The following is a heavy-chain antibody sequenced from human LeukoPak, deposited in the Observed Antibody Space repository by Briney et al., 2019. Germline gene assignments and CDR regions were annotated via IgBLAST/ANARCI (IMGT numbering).Heavy chain of an antibody. J-gene: IGHJ4*02. V-gene: IGHV3-74*01. CDR1: GFTFDYYW. CDR2: INTDGSNT. CDR3: ATSRFWSGLEADY. D-gene: IGHD3-3*01. Sequence: GGSLRLSCAASGFTFDYYWMHWVRQAPGKGLMWVSRINTDGSNTHYADSVKGRFTISRDNAKNTLYLQMNGLRVEDTAVYYCATSRFWSGLEADYWGQGTLVTVSS.